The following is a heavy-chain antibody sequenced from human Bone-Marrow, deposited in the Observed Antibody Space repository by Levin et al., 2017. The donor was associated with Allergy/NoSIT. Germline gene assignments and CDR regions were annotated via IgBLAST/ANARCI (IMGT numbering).Heavy chain of an antibody. V-gene: IGHV1-2*02. J-gene: IGHJ4*02. CDR2: INPNTGVT. CDR1: GFTFTDYY. CDR3: ARGESRLSD. Sequence: ASVKVSCKTSGFTFTDYYLHWVRQAPGQGLEWMGWINPNTGVTNYAQRFQGRVTMTRDTSINTAYMELTWLKSDDTAVIYCARGESRLSDWGQGTLVTVSS.